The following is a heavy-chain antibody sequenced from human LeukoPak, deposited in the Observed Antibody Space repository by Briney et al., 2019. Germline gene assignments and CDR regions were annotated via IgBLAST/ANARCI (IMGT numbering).Heavy chain of an antibody. CDR3: ASGNKVTALDY. CDR2: IYSGGST. V-gene: IGHV3-53*01. Sequence: GGSLRLSCVASGFTVSSNYMSWVRQAPGKGLEWVSIIYSGGSTYYTNSVKGRFTISRDNSQNTLYLQMNTLRAEDTAVYHCASGNKVTALDYWGRGTQVTVSS. J-gene: IGHJ4*02. D-gene: IGHD2-21*02. CDR1: GFTVSSNY.